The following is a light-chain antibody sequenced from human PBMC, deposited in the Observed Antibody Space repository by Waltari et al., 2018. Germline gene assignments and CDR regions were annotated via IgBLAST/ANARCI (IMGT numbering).Light chain of an antibody. Sequence: DIQMTQSPSSLSASIGDRVTITCRARQVIRDDLGLYQQKPGQDPRRLIYGVSTLQTGVPSRCSGSGSGTDFTLTITSLQPEDFATYYCLQHSNYPFTFGPGTTVDVK. CDR1: QVIRDD. CDR2: GVS. J-gene: IGKJ3*01. CDR3: LQHSNYPFT. V-gene: IGKV1-17*01.